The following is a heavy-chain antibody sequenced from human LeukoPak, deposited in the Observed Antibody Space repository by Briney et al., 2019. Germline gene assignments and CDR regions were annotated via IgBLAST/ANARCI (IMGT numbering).Heavy chain of an antibody. CDR1: GFTFSSYG. Sequence: QAGGSLRLSCAASGFTFSSYGMHWVRQAPGKGLERVAVIWYDGSNKYYADSVKGRFTISRDNSKNTLYLQMNSLRAEDTAVYYCARDKGSGSYYIGGYYWGQGTLVTVSS. CDR3: ARDKGSGSYYIGGYY. J-gene: IGHJ4*02. CDR2: IWYDGSNK. V-gene: IGHV3-33*01. D-gene: IGHD3-10*01.